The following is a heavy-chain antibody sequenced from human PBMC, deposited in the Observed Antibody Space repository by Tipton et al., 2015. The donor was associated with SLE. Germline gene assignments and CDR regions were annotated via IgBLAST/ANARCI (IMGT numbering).Heavy chain of an antibody. Sequence: TLSLTCSISGSSITSSSHYWGWIRQPPGKGLEWIGSIYYTGTTYYNPSLKSRVTISVETSKTHFSLKMSSVTAAETAVYYCARRTTRSSGYFGAFDIWGQGTMVTVSS. J-gene: IGHJ3*02. V-gene: IGHV4-39*01. CDR3: ARRTTRSSGYFGAFDI. D-gene: IGHD3-22*01. CDR1: GSSITSSSHY. CDR2: IYYTGTT.